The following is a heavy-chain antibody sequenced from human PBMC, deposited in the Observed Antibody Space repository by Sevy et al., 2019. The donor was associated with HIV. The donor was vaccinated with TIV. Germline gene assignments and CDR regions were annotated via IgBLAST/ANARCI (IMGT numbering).Heavy chain of an antibody. Sequence: GESLKISCKGSGYSFPSYWIDWVRQMPGKGLEWMGIIYPADSDTRYSPSFQGQVTISADKSISTAYLQWSSLRASDTAMYYCAKLYYFDTGGYFTGSNWGQGTLVTVSS. CDR3: AKLYYFDTGGYFTGSN. D-gene: IGHD3-22*01. CDR2: IYPADSDT. CDR1: GYSFPSYW. V-gene: IGHV5-51*01. J-gene: IGHJ4*02.